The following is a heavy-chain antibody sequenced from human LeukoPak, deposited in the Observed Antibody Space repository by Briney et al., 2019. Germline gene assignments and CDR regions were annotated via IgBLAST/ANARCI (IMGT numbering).Heavy chain of an antibody. CDR3: ARDSGSYEYYFDY. J-gene: IGHJ4*02. Sequence: SVKVSCKASGGTFSSYAISWMRQAPGQGLEWMGGIIPIFGTANYAQKFQGRVTITTDESTSTAYMELSSLRSEDTAVYYCARDSGSYEYYFDYWGQGTLVTVSS. CDR2: IIPIFGTA. CDR1: GGTFSSYA. V-gene: IGHV1-69*05. D-gene: IGHD1-26*01.